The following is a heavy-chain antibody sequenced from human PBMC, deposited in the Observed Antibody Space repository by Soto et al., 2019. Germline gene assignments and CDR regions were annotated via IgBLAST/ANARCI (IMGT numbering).Heavy chain of an antibody. CDR2: INHSGST. Sequence: QVQLQQWGAGLLKPSETLSLTCAVYGGSFSGYYWSGFRQPPGRGLEWMGEINHSGSTNYNPSLKSRVTISVDTSKNQFSLKLSSVTAADTAVYYCARAISDFWSGYYNWFDPWGQGTLVTVSS. V-gene: IGHV4-34*01. D-gene: IGHD3-3*01. J-gene: IGHJ5*02. CDR3: ARAISDFWSGYYNWFDP. CDR1: GGSFSGYY.